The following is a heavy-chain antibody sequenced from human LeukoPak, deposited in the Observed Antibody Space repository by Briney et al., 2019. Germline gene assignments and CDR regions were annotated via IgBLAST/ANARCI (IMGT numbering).Heavy chain of an antibody. CDR3: ARSYYGEEEMNWFDP. Sequence: PSQTLSLTCTVSGGSISSGGYYWSWIRQHPGKGLEGIGYIYYRGSTYYNPSLKSRVNISVDTSKNQFSLKLSSVTAAATAVYYCARSYYGEEEMNWFDPWGQGTLVTVSS. D-gene: IGHD2/OR15-2a*01. CDR1: GGSISSGGYY. J-gene: IGHJ5*02. V-gene: IGHV4-31*03. CDR2: IYYRGST.